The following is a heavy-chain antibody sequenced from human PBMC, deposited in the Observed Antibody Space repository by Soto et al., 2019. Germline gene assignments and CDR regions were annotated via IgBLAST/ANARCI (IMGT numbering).Heavy chain of an antibody. J-gene: IGHJ4*02. CDR2: INHSGTT. CDR1: GGSFSGYY. CDR3: ASILRFL. D-gene: IGHD3-3*01. Sequence: QVQLQQWGAGLLKSSETLSLTCAVYGGSFSGYYWSWIRQSPGKGLEWIGEINHSGTTNYNPSLKSRVTISVDTSKNQFSLKLSSVTAADTAVYYCASILRFLWGQGTLVTVSS. V-gene: IGHV4-34*01.